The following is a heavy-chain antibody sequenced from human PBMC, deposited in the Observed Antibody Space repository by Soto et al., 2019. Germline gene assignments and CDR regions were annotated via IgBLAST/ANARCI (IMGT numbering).Heavy chain of an antibody. CDR3: AKDGDCSGGSCYSYYYYYGMEV. V-gene: IGHV3-30*04. J-gene: IGHJ6*02. Sequence: PGWSLRLSCSSSLFTFSSYAMQWVLNSPFKLLGCLAVISYDVSNKYYADSVKGRFTISRDNSKNTLYLQMNSLRAEDTAVYYCAKDGDCSGGSCYSYYYYYGMEVWGQGTTVTVSS. D-gene: IGHD2-15*01. CDR2: ISYDVSNK. CDR1: LFTFSSYA.